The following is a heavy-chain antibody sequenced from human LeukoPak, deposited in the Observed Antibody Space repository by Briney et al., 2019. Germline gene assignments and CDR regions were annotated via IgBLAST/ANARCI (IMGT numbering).Heavy chain of an antibody. CDR3: ARDRKHTFDY. J-gene: IGHJ3*01. V-gene: IGHV1-18*01. Sequence: GASVRVSCKTSGYNFNNNGISWVRQAPGQGPEWMGWISANSGDTNYAQKVQGRVTMTRDTSTSTVYMELRRLTSDDTAIYYCARDRKHTFDYWGQGTVVTVSS. CDR1: GYNFNNNG. CDR2: ISANSGDT.